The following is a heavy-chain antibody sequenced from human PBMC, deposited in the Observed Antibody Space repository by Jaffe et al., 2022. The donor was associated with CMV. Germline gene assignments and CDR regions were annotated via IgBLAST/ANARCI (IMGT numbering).Heavy chain of an antibody. CDR3: ARDLESITMVRGDYFGCDY. D-gene: IGHD3-10*01. V-gene: IGHV1-46*01. J-gene: IGHJ4*02. CDR1: GYTFTSYF. Sequence: QVQLVQSGTEVKKPGASVKVSCKASGYTFTSYFIHWVRQAPGQGLEWMGIINPSEGSTTYAQHFQGRVTMTRDTSTGTVYMELSSLRFDDTAIYYCARDLESITMVRGDYFGCDYWGQGTLVTVSS. CDR2: INPSEGST.